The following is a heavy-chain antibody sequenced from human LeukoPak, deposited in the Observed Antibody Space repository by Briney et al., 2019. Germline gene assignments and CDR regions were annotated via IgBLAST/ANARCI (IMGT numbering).Heavy chain of an antibody. D-gene: IGHD6-6*01. V-gene: IGHV3-23*01. Sequence: GGSLRLSCAASGFTFSSYAMSWVRQAPGKGLEWVSAISGSGGSTYYADSVKGRFTISRDNSKNTLYLQMNSLRAEDTAVYYCAKDRLEYSSSYDAFDIWGQGTMVTVSS. CDR3: AKDRLEYSSSYDAFDI. CDR1: GFTFSSYA. CDR2: ISGSGGST. J-gene: IGHJ3*02.